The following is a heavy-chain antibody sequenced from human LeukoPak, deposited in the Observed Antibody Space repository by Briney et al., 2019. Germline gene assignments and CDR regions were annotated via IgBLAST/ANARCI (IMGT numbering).Heavy chain of an antibody. CDR1: GATFSGYY. CDR3: ARGGSSSSDFYWYLDL. J-gene: IGHJ2*01. Sequence: PSETLSLTCDLYGATFSGYYWSWIRQPPGEGLEWIGEINRSGSTHYNPSLKSRFTISLDTPDNQFSLRLTSVTAADTAVYFCARGGSSSSDFYWYLDLWGRGTLVTVSS. V-gene: IGHV4-34*01. CDR2: INRSGST. D-gene: IGHD2-15*01.